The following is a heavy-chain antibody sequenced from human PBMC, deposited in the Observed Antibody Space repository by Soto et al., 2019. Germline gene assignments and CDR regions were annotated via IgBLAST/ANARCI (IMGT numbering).Heavy chain of an antibody. CDR3: AREGEMPYYYYGLAV. V-gene: IGHV1-18*01. J-gene: IGHJ6*02. D-gene: IGHD3-16*01. CDR2: ISGYDGHT. CDR1: GYTFTTYG. Sequence: QVQLVQSGAEVRKPGASVKVSCKASGYTFTTYGISWVRQAPGQGLEWMGWISGYDGHTKYAQKFKGRIIMTTDTSPITVYMALGSLRSDDTAVYYCAREGEMPYYYYGLAVWGQGTTVTVSS.